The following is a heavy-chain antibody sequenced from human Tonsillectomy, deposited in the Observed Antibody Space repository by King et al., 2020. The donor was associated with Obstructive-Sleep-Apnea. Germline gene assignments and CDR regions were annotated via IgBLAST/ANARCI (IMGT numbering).Heavy chain of an antibody. CDR1: GGSISSSNW. Sequence: QLQESGPGLVKPSGTLSLTCAVSGGSISSSNWWSWVRQPPGKGLEWIGEIYHSGSTNYKPSLKSRVTISVDKSKNQFSLKLSSVTAADTAVYYCARVGGLRDSGSSDDAFDIWGQGTMVTVSS. J-gene: IGHJ3*02. V-gene: IGHV4-4*02. CDR2: IYHSGST. D-gene: IGHD1-26*01. CDR3: ARVGGLRDSGSSDDAFDI.